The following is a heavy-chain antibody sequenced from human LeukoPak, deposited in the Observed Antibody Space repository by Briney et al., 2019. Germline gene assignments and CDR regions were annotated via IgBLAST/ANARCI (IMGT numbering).Heavy chain of an antibody. CDR2: ISYDGSNK. CDR3: AKLTDNGAFDY. CDR1: GFTFSSYG. J-gene: IGHJ4*02. D-gene: IGHD4-17*01. Sequence: GGFLRLSCAASGFTFSSYGMHWVRQAPGKGLEWVAVISYDGSNKYYADSVKGRFTISRDNSKNTLYLQMNSLRAEDTAVYYCAKLTDNGAFDYWGQGTLVTVSS. V-gene: IGHV3-30*18.